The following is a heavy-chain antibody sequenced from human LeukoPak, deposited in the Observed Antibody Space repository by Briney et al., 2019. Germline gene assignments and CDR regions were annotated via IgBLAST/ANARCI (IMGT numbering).Heavy chain of an antibody. CDR2: ISGSGGST. V-gene: IGHV3-23*01. CDR3: AKFWDGEQLD. Sequence: GALRLSCAASGFTFTTYAMSWVRQAPGKGLEWVSAISGSGGSTYYADSVKGRFTISRDNSKNTLYLQMNSLRAEDTAVYYCAKFWDGEQLDWGQGTLVTVSS. CDR1: GFTFTTYA. J-gene: IGHJ4*02. D-gene: IGHD1/OR15-1a*01.